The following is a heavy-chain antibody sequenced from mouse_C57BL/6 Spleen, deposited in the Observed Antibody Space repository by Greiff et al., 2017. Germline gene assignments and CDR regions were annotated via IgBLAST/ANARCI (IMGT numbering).Heavy chain of an antibody. V-gene: IGHV1-39*01. D-gene: IGHD2-12*01. Sequence: VQLQQSGPELVKPGASVKISCKASGYSFTDYNMNWVKQSNGTSLEWIGIITPNYGTTSYNPKFKGKATLTVDQSSSTAYMQLNSLTSEDTAVYYCARGSYDGAMGYWGQGASVTVSS. J-gene: IGHJ4*01. CDR1: GYSFTDYN. CDR2: ITPNYGTT. CDR3: ARGSYDGAMGY.